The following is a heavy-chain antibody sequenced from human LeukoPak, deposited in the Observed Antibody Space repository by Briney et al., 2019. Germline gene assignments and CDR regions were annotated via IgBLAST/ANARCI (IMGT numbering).Heavy chain of an antibody. Sequence: PSETLSLTCTVSSGSIKSYYWGWVRQPPGKGPEWIGRIYTTGATHYTPSLITRVTMSIDTSPNQFSLNLTSMTAADTAVYYCGRQGYTASYYFLDFWSQGTLVAVS. CDR3: GRQGYTASYYFLDF. D-gene: IGHD1-26*01. J-gene: IGHJ4*02. CDR1: SGSIKSYY. CDR2: IYTTGAT. V-gene: IGHV4-4*07.